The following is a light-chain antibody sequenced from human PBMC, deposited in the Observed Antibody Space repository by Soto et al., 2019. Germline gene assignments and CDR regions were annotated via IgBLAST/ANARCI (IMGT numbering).Light chain of an antibody. CDR1: SSNIGAGYD. CDR3: QSHDSSLSGTV. V-gene: IGLV1-40*01. J-gene: IGLJ1*01. Sequence: QSVLTQPPSVSGAPGQRVTISCTGSSSNIGAGYDVHWYQQLPGPAPKLLIYGNSNRPSGVPDRFSGSKSGTSASLAITGLQAEDEADYYCQSHDSSLSGTVFGTGTKVTVL. CDR2: GNS.